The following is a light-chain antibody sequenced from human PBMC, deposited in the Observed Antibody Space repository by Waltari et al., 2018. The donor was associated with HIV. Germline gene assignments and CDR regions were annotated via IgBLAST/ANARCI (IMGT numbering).Light chain of an antibody. Sequence: DIQVTQSPSSLSASIGDRVTITCRASQGVNNLLAWYQQRAAGGPKSLIFATSNLQNGVPSRFSGSGSGTNFTLTITSLQPEDFATYYCQQYHSFPYTFGPGTRLEIK. CDR2: ATS. V-gene: IGKV1D-16*01. CDR1: QGVNNL. J-gene: IGKJ2*01. CDR3: QQYHSFPYT.